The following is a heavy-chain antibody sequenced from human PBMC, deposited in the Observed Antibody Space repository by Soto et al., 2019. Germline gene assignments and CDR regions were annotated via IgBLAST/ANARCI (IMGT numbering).Heavy chain of an antibody. CDR2: ISYSGST. V-gene: IGHV4-31*03. CDR3: ARSAQWDGFDP. D-gene: IGHD2-8*01. J-gene: IGHJ3*01. CDR1: AGSISTINYY. Sequence: QVQLQESGPGLVRPSQTLSLPCTVSAGSISTINYYWSWIRQHPEKGLEWIGYISYSGSTFYHSSLKSRGTISLDTSKKQFSLTLTSVTAADTAVYYCARSAQWDGFDPWGQGTMVTVSS.